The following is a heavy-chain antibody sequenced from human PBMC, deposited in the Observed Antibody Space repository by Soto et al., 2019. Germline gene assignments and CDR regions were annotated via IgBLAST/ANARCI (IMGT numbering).Heavy chain of an antibody. CDR1: GGSFSNSA. CDR3: ARPSGLLGQFSALVDY. CDR2: IIPIFTTT. V-gene: IGHV1-69*18. D-gene: IGHD6-6*01. J-gene: IGHJ4*02. Sequence: QVQLVQSGSEVRRPGSSVKVSCKASGGSFSNSAIAWVRQAPGQGLDWLGMIIPIFTTTNYAQKFKDRLTITADGSMSTADMELIVLKYEDTAVYFCARPSGLLGQFSALVDYWGQGTLVTVSS.